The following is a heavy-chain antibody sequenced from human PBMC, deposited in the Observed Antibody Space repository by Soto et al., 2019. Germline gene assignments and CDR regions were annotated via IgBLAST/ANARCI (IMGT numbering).Heavy chain of an antibody. CDR2: ISSSSSTI. D-gene: IGHD1-1*01. V-gene: IGHV3-48*04. J-gene: IGHJ3*02. Sequence: GGSLRLSCAASGFTFSSYSMNWVRQAPGKGLEWVSYISSSSSTIYYADTVKGRFTISRDNAKNSLYLQMNSLRAEDTAVYDCARDQVQLERRGAFDIWGQGTMVTVSS. CDR3: ARDQVQLERRGAFDI. CDR1: GFTFSSYS.